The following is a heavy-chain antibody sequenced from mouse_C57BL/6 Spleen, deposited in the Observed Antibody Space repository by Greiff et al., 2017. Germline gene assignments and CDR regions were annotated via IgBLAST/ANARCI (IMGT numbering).Heavy chain of an antibody. V-gene: IGHV1-72*01. J-gene: IGHJ2*01. Sequence: QVQLQQSGAELVKPGASVKLSCKASGYTFTSYWMHWVKQRPGRGLEWIGRIDPNSGGTKYNEKFKRKATLTVDKPSSTAYMQLSSLTSEYSAVYYCARSHYGSSYEDFDYWGQGTTLTVSS. D-gene: IGHD1-1*01. CDR1: GYTFTSYW. CDR2: IDPNSGGT. CDR3: ARSHYGSSYEDFDY.